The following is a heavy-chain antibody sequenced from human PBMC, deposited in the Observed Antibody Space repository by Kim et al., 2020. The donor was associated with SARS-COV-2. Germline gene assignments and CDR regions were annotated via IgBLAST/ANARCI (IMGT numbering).Heavy chain of an antibody. CDR2: IIPIFGTA. CDR1: GGTFSSYA. Sequence: SVKVSCKASGGTFSSYAISWVRQAPGQGLEWMGGIIPIFGTANYAQKFQGRVTITADKSTSTAYMELSSLRSEDTAVYYCAREDLEGSGELFDYWGQGTLVTVSS. V-gene: IGHV1-69*06. CDR3: AREDLEGSGELFDY. D-gene: IGHD3-16*01. J-gene: IGHJ4*02.